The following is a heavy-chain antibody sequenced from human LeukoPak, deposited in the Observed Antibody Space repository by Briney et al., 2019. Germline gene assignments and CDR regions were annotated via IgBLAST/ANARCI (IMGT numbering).Heavy chain of an antibody. Sequence: ASVKVSCKASGYTFTRYYMHWVRQAPGPGLEWMGMIDPNGGSTTYAQNFQGRVTMTRDTSTSTVYMELSSLRSEDTAVYYCARQRDYGDYAPWVCYYYYYMDVWGKGTTVTVSS. CDR1: GYTFTRYY. J-gene: IGHJ6*03. V-gene: IGHV1-46*01. CDR2: IDPNGGST. D-gene: IGHD4-17*01. CDR3: ARQRDYGDYAPWVCYYYYYMDV.